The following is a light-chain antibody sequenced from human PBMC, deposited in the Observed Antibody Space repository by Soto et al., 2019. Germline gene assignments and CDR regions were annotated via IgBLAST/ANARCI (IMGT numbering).Light chain of an antibody. CDR3: AAWDESMNLPT. Sequence: QSVLTQPPSASGTPGQRVTISCSGSNSNIGSNAVNWYQQLPATAPKVLIYTNNLRPSGVPDRFSGSKSGPSASLPISGLLSADEADYHCAAWDESMNLPTFGGGTKLTVL. V-gene: IGLV1-44*01. J-gene: IGLJ3*02. CDR2: TNN. CDR1: NSNIGSNA.